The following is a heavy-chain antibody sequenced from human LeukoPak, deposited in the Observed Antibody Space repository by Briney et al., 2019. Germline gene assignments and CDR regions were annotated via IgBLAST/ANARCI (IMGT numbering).Heavy chain of an antibody. V-gene: IGHV4-39*01. J-gene: IGHJ1*01. Sequence: PSETLSLTCTVSGGSISSSNYYWGWIRQPPGKGLEWIGSIYYSGSTYYNPSLKSRVTISVDTSKNQFSLKLSSVTAADTAVYYCARHERGYSGHDYAFFPIWGQGSLVTVSS. CDR1: GGSISSSNYY. CDR3: ARHERGYSGHDYAFFPI. CDR2: IYYSGST. D-gene: IGHD5-12*01.